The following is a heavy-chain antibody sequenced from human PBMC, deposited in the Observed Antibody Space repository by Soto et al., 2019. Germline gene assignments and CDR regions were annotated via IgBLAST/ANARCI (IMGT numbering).Heavy chain of an antibody. D-gene: IGHD6-13*01. V-gene: IGHV1-69*13. J-gene: IGHJ6*02. CDR2: IIPIFGTA. CDR1: GGTFSSYA. Sequence: GASVKVSCKASGGTFSSYAISWVRQAPGQGLEWMGGIIPIFGTANYAQKFQGRVTITADESTSIAYMELSSLRSEDTAVYYCARGPIAAADYGMDVWGQGTTVTVSS. CDR3: ARGPIAAADYGMDV.